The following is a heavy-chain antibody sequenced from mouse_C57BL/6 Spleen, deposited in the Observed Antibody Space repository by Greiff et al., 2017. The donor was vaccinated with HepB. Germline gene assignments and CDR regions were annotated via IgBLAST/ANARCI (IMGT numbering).Heavy chain of an antibody. CDR3: AWPGSNYVTWFAY. CDR1: GFTFSDYG. CDR2: ISSGSSTI. Sequence: EVKVVESGGGLVKPGGSLKLSCAASGFTFSDYGMHWVRQAPEKGLEWVAYISSGSSTIYYADTVKGRFTISRDNAKNTLFLQMTSLRSEDTAMYYCAWPGSNYVTWFAYWGQGTLVTVSA. V-gene: IGHV5-17*01. D-gene: IGHD2-5*01. J-gene: IGHJ3*01.